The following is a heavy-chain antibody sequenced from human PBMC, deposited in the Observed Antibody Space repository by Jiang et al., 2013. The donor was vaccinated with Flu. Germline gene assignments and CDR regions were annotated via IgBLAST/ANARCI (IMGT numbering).Heavy chain of an antibody. J-gene: IGHJ4*02. CDR3: ARVPPGRYQLLTQLAYYDY. V-gene: IGHV1-18*01. CDR2: ISAYNGNT. Sequence: MGWISAYNGNTNYAQKLQGRVTMTTDTSTSTAYMELRSLRSDDTAVYYCARVPPGRYQLLTQLAYYDYWGQGTLVTVSS. D-gene: IGHD2-2*01.